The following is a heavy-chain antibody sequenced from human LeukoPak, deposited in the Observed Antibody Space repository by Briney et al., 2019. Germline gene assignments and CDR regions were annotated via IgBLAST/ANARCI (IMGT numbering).Heavy chain of an antibody. J-gene: IGHJ4*02. CDR2: INPSGGST. V-gene: IGHV1-46*01. CDR1: GYTFTSYY. Sequence: ASVKVSCKASGYTFTSYYMHWVRQAPGQGLEWMGIINPSGGSTSYAQKFQGRVTMTRDTSTSTVYMELSSLRSEDTAVYYCAREIRGRLEMATILFDYWGQGTLVTVSS. CDR3: AREIRGRLEMATILFDY. D-gene: IGHD5-12*01.